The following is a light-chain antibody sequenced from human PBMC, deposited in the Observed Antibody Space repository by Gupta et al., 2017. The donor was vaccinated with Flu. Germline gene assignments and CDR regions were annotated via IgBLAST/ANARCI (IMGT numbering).Light chain of an antibody. CDR2: DVT. V-gene: IGLV2-11*01. CDR3: SSHAGRVTWV. Sequence: PGQSVTLSCTGSSNDVGGSNRVSWYQQRPGKAPKLLLYDVTERPSGVPDRFSGSKSGNTASLTISGLQADDEADYYCSSHAGRVTWVFGTGTTVTVL. CDR1: SNDVGGSNR. J-gene: IGLJ1*01.